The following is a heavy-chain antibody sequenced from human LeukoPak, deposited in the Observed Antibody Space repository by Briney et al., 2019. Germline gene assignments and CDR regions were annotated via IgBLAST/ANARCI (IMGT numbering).Heavy chain of an antibody. CDR3: VRGGIQVSGIDAFDI. J-gene: IGHJ3*02. Sequence: GGSLRLSCAASGFTFRNYDMHWVRQFPGRGLEAVSARGIADNTHYPDSVKGRFTISRENAKNSLSLQMNSLRDGDTAVYYCVRGGIQVSGIDAFDIWGQGTMVTVSS. V-gene: IGHV3-13*01. D-gene: IGHD5/OR15-5a*01. CDR2: RGIADNT. CDR1: GFTFRNYD.